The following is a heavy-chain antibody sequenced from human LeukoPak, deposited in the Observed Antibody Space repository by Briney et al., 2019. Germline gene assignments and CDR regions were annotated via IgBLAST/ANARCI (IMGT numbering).Heavy chain of an antibody. Sequence: SETLSLTCTVSGGSISSGSYYWSWIRQPAGKGLEWIGRIYTSGSTNYNPSLKSRVTISVDTSKNLFSLKLSSVTAADTAVYYCARHIVVVPETWFDPWGQGTLVTVSS. D-gene: IGHD2-2*01. J-gene: IGHJ5*02. CDR1: GGSISSGSYY. CDR3: ARHIVVVPETWFDP. V-gene: IGHV4-61*02. CDR2: IYTSGST.